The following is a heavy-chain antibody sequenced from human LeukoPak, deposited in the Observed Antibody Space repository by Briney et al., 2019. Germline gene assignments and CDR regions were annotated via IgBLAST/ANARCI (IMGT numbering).Heavy chain of an antibody. V-gene: IGHV1-24*01. Sequence: ASVKVSCKVSGYTLTELSMHWVRQAPGKGLEWMGGFDPEDGETIYAQKFQGRVTMTEDTSTDTAYMELSSLRSEDTAVYYCATIRASSGYYDLDYWGQGTLVTVSS. D-gene: IGHD3-22*01. CDR3: ATIRASSGYYDLDY. CDR2: FDPEDGET. CDR1: GYTLTELS. J-gene: IGHJ4*02.